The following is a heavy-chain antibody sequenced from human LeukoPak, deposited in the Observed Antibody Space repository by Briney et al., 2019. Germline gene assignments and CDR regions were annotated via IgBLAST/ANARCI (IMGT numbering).Heavy chain of an antibody. V-gene: IGHV3-23*01. Sequence: GGSLRLSCAASGFTFSSYAMSWVRQAPGKGLEWVSAIRGSGGSTYYADSVKGRFTISRDNSKNTLYLQMNSLRAEDTAVYYCAKTTDGSGSYPHYYFDYWGQGTLVTVSS. D-gene: IGHD3-10*01. CDR3: AKTTDGSGSYPHYYFDY. CDR2: IRGSGGST. CDR1: GFTFSSYA. J-gene: IGHJ4*02.